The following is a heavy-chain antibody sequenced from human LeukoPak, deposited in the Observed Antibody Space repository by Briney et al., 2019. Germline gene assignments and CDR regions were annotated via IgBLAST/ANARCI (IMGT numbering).Heavy chain of an antibody. CDR3: AARGIAAAPGNY. CDR2: INYSGST. V-gene: IGHV4-34*01. CDR1: GGSFSGYY. D-gene: IGHD6-13*01. Sequence: SETLSLTCAVYGGSFSGYYWSWIRQPPGKGLEWIGEINYSGSTNYNPSLKSRVTISVDTSKNQFSLKLSSVTAADTAVYYCAARGIAAAPGNYWGQGTLVTVSS. J-gene: IGHJ4*02.